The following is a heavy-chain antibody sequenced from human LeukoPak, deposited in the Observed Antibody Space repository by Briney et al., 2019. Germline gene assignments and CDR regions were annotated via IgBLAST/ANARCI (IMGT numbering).Heavy chain of an antibody. D-gene: IGHD4-17*01. J-gene: IGHJ6*02. V-gene: IGHV1-46*01. CDR1: GYSFTSYY. Sequence: TGESLKISCKGSGYSFTSYYMHWVRQAPGQGLEWMGIINPSGGSTSYAQKFQGRVTMTRDTSTSTVYMELSSLRSEDTAVYYCARVGTVYYYGMDVWGQGTTVTVSS. CDR2: INPSGGST. CDR3: ARVGTVYYYGMDV.